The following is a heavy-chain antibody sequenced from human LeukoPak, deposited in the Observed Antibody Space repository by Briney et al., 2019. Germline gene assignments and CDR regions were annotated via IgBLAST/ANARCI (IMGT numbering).Heavy chain of an antibody. CDR1: GYTFTSYY. J-gene: IGHJ4*02. CDR3: ARDPSDGYGGYFDY. V-gene: IGHV1-46*01. Sequence: ASVKVSCKASGYTFTSYYMHWVRQAPGQGLEWMGIINPSGGSTSYAQKFQGRVTITADESTSTAYMELSSLRSEDTAVYYCARDPSDGYGGYFDYWGQGTLVTVSS. CDR2: INPSGGST. D-gene: IGHD4-23*01.